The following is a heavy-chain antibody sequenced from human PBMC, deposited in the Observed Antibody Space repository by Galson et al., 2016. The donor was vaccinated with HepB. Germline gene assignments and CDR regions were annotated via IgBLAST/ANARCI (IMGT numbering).Heavy chain of an antibody. D-gene: IGHD6-13*01. CDR2: IHSSGTS. Sequence: SETLSLTCSVSGDSISNVGRHWGWFRQSPGMGLEYIGSIHSSGTSYYNPSLTSRVTVSADTSRNQFFLSLTSVTAADTAIYYCVRLGTAEAVANRRGSIYWGQGTRVTVSS. CDR1: GDSISNVGRH. CDR3: VRLGTAEAVANRRGSIY. V-gene: IGHV4-39*01. J-gene: IGHJ4*02.